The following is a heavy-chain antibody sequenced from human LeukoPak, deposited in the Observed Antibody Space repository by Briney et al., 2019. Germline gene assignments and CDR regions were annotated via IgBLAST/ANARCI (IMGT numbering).Heavy chain of an antibody. CDR1: GYRFTSYC. J-gene: IGHJ5*02. CDR3: ARCSGGSCYWFDP. D-gene: IGHD2-15*01. V-gene: IGHV5-51*01. CDR2: IYAGDSGT. Sequence: GEALKIFCKGSGYRFTSYCIAWVRQKPGEGVELMGVIYAGDSGTRYSPSFQGQVTISVDKSISTAYLQWNSLKASDTAMYYCARCSGGSCYWFDPWGQGTLVTVSS.